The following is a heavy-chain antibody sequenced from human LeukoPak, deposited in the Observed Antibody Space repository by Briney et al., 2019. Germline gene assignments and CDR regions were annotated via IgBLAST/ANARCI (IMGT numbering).Heavy chain of an antibody. J-gene: IGHJ3*02. CDR1: GFTFSSYW. D-gene: IGHD3-22*01. Sequence: GGSLRLSCAASGFTFSSYWMHWVRQAPGKGLMWVSRINIDGSDTVYADSVKGRFTISRDNAKNTLYLQMNSLRAEDTAVYYCASYYYDNGGYWDAFDIWGQGTMVTVSS. CDR3: ASYYYDNGGYWDAFDI. CDR2: INIDGSDT. V-gene: IGHV3-74*01.